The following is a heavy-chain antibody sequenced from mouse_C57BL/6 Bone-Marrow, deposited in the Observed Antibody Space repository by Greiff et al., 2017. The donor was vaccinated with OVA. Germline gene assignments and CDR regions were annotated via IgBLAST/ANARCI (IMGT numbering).Heavy chain of an antibody. Sequence: EVKLMESGGGLVQPKGSLKLSCAASGFSFNTYAMNWVRQAPGKGLEWVARIRSKSNNYATYYADSVKDRFTISRDDSESMLYLQMNNLKTEDTAMYYCVRHGGDYGYYYAMDYWGQGTSVTVSS. V-gene: IGHV10-1*01. CDR3: VRHGGDYGYYYAMDY. CDR2: IRSKSNNYAT. J-gene: IGHJ4*01. D-gene: IGHD1-2*01. CDR1: GFSFNTYA.